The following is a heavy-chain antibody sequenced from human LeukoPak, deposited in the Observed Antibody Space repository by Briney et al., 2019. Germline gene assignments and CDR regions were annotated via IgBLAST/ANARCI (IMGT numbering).Heavy chain of an antibody. D-gene: IGHD3-22*01. V-gene: IGHV4-59*05. CDR2: IYYSGST. CDR3: ARSRRPPYLVVITQYPPYYFDY. J-gene: IGHJ4*02. CDR1: GFTFSSYSMN. Sequence: PGGSLRLSCAASGFTFSSYSMNWVRQAPGKGLEWIGSIYYSGSTYYYPSLKSRVTISVDTSKNQFSLKLSSVTAADTAVYYCARSRRPPYLVVITQYPPYYFDYWGQGTLVTVSS.